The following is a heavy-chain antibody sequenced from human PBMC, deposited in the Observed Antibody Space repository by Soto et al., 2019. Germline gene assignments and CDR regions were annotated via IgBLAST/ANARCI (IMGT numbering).Heavy chain of an antibody. V-gene: IGHV4-61*01. J-gene: IGHJ4*02. CDR1: GVSVSSGSFY. Sequence: QVQLQESGPGLVKPSETLSLTCTVSGVSVSSGSFYWAWIRQLPGKGLEWIGFGSYSGTTNYKPSLKSRVTISVDTSRSQISLKVSSLTAADTAVYYCARGATVTQYDYWGQGTLVTVSS. CDR3: ARGATVTQYDY. CDR2: GSYSGTT. D-gene: IGHD4-17*01.